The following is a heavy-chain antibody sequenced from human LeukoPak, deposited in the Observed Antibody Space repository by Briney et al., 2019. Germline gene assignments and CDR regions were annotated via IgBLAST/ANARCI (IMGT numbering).Heavy chain of an antibody. V-gene: IGHV1-46*02. Sequence: ASVTVSCKGSGYTFNDYGISWVRQAPGQGLEWMGIINPRCGCINYAQKFQGRVTMTMDTSTSTVYMELSSLRSEDTGVCYCARDGSFYYDSTDYSGFDYWGQGTLVTASS. D-gene: IGHD3-22*01. CDR3: ARDGSFYYDSTDYSGFDY. CDR1: GYTFNDYG. J-gene: IGHJ4*02. CDR2: INPRCGCI.